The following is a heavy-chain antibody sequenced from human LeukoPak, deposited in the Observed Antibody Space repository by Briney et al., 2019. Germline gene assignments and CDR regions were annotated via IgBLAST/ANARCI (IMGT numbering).Heavy chain of an antibody. CDR1: GFSLSTSW. J-gene: IGHJ3*02. D-gene: IGHD3-16*01. V-gene: IGHV3-74*01. CDR3: ARLQGITPQPMTEGFDI. Sequence: PGGSLRLSCAASGFSLSTSWMLWVRQTPGKGLVWLSRISPDGSSTSYADSVKGRFTVSRDIARNTVTLQMNSLRAEDSAVYYRARLQGITPQPMTEGFDIWGQGTMVTVSS. CDR2: ISPDGSST.